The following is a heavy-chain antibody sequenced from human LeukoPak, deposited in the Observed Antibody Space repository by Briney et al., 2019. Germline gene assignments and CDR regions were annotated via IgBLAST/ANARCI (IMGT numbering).Heavy chain of an antibody. J-gene: IGHJ4*02. CDR1: GYTFTKYL. V-gene: IGHV1-46*01. CDR3: ARRSGDGYPGDY. CDR2: INPQGDIT. Sequence: ASVKVSCKTSGYTFTKYLIHWVRQAPGQGLEWKGTINPQGDITNYAQRFQGRITLTEDTSTSTVYMELSSLTSEDTAMYYCARRSGDGYPGDYWGQGTLVTVSS. D-gene: IGHD5-24*01.